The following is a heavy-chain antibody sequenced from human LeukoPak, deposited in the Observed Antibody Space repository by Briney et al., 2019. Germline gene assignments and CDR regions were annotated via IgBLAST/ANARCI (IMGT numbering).Heavy chain of an antibody. CDR2: INPDSGGT. Sequence: ASVKVSCKASGYTFTGYYMHWVRQAPGQGLEWMGRINPDSGGTNYAQKFQGRVTMTRDTSISTAYMELSRLRSDDTAVYYCARASGGSSRNVFDYWGQGTLVTVSS. J-gene: IGHJ4*02. D-gene: IGHD2-15*01. CDR3: ARASGGSSRNVFDY. CDR1: GYTFTGYY. V-gene: IGHV1-2*06.